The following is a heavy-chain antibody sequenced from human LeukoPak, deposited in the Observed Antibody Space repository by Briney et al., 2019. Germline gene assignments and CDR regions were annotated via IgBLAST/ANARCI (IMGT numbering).Heavy chain of an antibody. Sequence: GRSLRLSCAASGFAFSRSGMHWVRQAPGKGLEWVALIWYDGSTQYYAASVKGRFTISRDNSKNTLYLQMNNLRAEDTAVYYCARDPGGGDYEKSLDYWGQGTLVTVSS. CDR2: IWYDGSTQ. CDR1: GFAFSRSG. CDR3: ARDPGGGDYEKSLDY. D-gene: IGHD4-17*01. J-gene: IGHJ4*02. V-gene: IGHV3-33*01.